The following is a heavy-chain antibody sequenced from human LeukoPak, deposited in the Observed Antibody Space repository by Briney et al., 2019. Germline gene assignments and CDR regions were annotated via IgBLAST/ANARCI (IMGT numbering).Heavy chain of an antibody. CDR3: ARGRGWVDH. CDR2: ISGSSSYI. J-gene: IGHJ4*02. Sequence: TGGSLRLSCAASGFTFSTYNMNWVRQAPGKGLEWVSSISGSSSYIYYADSVKGRFTISRDNARNSVYLQLNSLRAEDTALYYCARGRGWVDHWGQGTLVTVSS. V-gene: IGHV3-21*06. D-gene: IGHD3-16*01. CDR1: GFTFSTYN.